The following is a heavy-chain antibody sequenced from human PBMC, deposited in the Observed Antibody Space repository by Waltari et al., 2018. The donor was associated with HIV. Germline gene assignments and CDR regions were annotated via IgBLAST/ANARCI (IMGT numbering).Heavy chain of an antibody. V-gene: IGHV3-30*18. CDR2: MSSDGNKK. Sequence: QVKLVESGGAVVQPGTSLRLSCVASGFTLSSFAMHWVRQIPGKGPEWVAVMSSDGNKKHYGDAVMGRFTISRDNYKNTLYLEMADLRIEDTALYYCAKDFYGGNSRWDYFENWGQGTLVTVSA. D-gene: IGHD4-17*01. CDR1: GFTLSSFA. CDR3: AKDFYGGNSRWDYFEN. J-gene: IGHJ4*02.